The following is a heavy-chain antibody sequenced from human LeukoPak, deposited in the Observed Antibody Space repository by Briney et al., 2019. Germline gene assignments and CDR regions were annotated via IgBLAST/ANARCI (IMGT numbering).Heavy chain of an antibody. D-gene: IGHD2-2*01. J-gene: IGHJ4*02. CDR2: FSGSSDNK. CDR1: GFTFSSYA. V-gene: IGHV3-23*01. Sequence: GGSLRLSCAASGFTFSSYAMSWVRQAPGKGLEWVSTFSGSSDNKYYADSVKGRFTISRDNSKNTLYVQMNSLRADDTAVHSCTRVVRSSTSSIYLDYWGQGTLVTVSS. CDR3: TRVVRSSTSSIYLDY.